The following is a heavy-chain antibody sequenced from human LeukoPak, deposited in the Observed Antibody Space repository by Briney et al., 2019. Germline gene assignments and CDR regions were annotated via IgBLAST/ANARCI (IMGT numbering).Heavy chain of an antibody. CDR2: INPDGSTT. CDR1: GFTFDDYA. D-gene: IGHD3-10*01. Sequence: GGSLRLSCAASGFTFDDYAMHWVRQAPGKGLVWVSRINPDGSTTNYADSVKGRFTISRDNAKNTVYLQMNSLRAEDTAVYYCARVLLGSWDWFDPWGQGTLVTVSS. V-gene: IGHV3-74*01. J-gene: IGHJ5*02. CDR3: ARVLLGSWDWFDP.